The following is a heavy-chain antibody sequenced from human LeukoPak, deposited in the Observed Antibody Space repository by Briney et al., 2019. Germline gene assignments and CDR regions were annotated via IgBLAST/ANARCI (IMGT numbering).Heavy chain of an antibody. D-gene: IGHD3-22*01. V-gene: IGHV3-7*01. J-gene: IGHJ4*02. CDR3: ASIFYSIDYIFDY. CDR1: GFTFGGYW. CDR2: IKQDGSEK. Sequence: PGGSLRLSCAASGFTFGGYWMSWVRQAPGKGLEWVANIKQDGSEKYYVDSVKGRFTISRDNAKNSLYLQMNSLRAEDTAVYYCASIFYSIDYIFDYWGQGTLVTVSS.